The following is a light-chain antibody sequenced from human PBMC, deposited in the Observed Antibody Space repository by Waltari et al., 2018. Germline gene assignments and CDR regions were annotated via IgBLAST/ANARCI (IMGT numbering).Light chain of an antibody. J-gene: IGLJ2*01. CDR3: QSYDSSLSGHVV. V-gene: IGLV1-40*01. Sequence: QSVLTQPPSVSGAPGQRVTISCTGSSSNIGAGYDVHWYQQLPGTAPKHLIYGNVNRPSGVPDRFSGSKSGTSASLAITGLQAEDEADYYCQSYDSSLSGHVVFGGGTKLTVL. CDR1: SSNIGAGYD. CDR2: GNV.